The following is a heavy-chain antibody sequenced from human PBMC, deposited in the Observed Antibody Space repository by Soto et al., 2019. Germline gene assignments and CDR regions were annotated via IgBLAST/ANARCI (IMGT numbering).Heavy chain of an antibody. CDR3: AHRPGFSMAFDY. V-gene: IGHV2-5*02. CDR1: GFSLSTYGVG. CDR2: IYWDDDT. D-gene: IGHD3-10*01. J-gene: IGHJ4*02. Sequence: SGPTLVNPTQTLTLTCTFSGFSLSTYGVGVGWIRQPPGKALEWLALIYWDDDTRFSPSLNSRLAITKDTSKSQVVLTMTHMDPVDTATYYCAHRPGFSMAFDYWGPGSLVTVSS.